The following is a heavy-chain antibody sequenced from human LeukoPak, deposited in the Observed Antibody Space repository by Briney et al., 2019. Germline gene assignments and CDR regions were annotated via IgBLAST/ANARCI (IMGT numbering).Heavy chain of an antibody. CDR1: GFTFSIYA. J-gene: IGHJ5*02. CDR2: INHSGST. CDR3: ASSEGYYDFWSGYVNWFDP. Sequence: GSLRLSCAASGFTFSIYAMSWIRQPPGKGLEWIGEINHSGSTNYNPSLKSRVTISVDTSKNQFSLKLSSVTAADTAVYYCASSEGYYDFWSGYVNWFDPWGQGTLVTVSS. V-gene: IGHV4-34*01. D-gene: IGHD3-3*01.